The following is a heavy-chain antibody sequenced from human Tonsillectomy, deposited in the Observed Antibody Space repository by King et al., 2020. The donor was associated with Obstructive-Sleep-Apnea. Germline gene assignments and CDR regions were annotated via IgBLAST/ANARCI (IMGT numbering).Heavy chain of an antibody. D-gene: IGHD3-3*01. J-gene: IGHJ4*02. CDR1: GGSIKWSTYY. V-gene: IGHV4-39*07. Sequence: QLQESGPGLVKPSETLSLTCGVSGGSIKWSTYYWGWIRQPPGKGLEWIGSTYYNPSLKSRGNISVDTSKNQFSLKLSSVTAADTAVYYCATFGNTYYVAYWGQGTLVTVSS. CDR2: T. CDR3: ATFGNTYYVAY.